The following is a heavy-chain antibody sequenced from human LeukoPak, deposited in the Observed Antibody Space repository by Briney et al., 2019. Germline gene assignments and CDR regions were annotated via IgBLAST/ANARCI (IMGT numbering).Heavy chain of an antibody. Sequence: GGSLRLSCGASGFXFGNFWITWVRQAPGKGLEWVANVKQDGSERYYVDSLKGRFTISRDNARNSLHLQMNSLRAEDTAVYYCARLTFGGFLYGMDVWGQGTTVTVSS. J-gene: IGHJ6*02. CDR2: VKQDGSER. CDR1: GFXFGNFW. CDR3: ARLTFGGFLYGMDV. V-gene: IGHV3-7*05. D-gene: IGHD3-16*01.